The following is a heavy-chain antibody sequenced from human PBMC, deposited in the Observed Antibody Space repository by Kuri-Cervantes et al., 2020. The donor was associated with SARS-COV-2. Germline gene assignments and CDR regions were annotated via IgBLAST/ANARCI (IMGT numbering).Heavy chain of an antibody. D-gene: IGHD3-3*01. Sequence: GESLKISCAASGFTFSSYRMHGVRQAPGKWLVWVSRINSDGSSTSYADSVKGRFTISRDDSENTLYLQMNSLKTEDTAVYYRTTLWSAWGQGTLVTVSS. CDR3: TTLWSA. V-gene: IGHV3-74*01. CDR2: INSDGSST. J-gene: IGHJ4*02. CDR1: GFTFSSYR.